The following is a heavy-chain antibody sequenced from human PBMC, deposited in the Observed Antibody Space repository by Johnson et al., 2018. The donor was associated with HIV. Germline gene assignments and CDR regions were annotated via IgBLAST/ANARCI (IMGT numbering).Heavy chain of an antibody. V-gene: IGHV3-11*01. CDR3: ARDRGVFWNNDYKGDAFDI. CDR2: ISSSGSTI. Sequence: QVQLVESGGGLVKPGGSLRLSCAASGLTFSDYDMSWIRQAPGKGLEWVSYISSSGSTIYYADSVEGRFTLSRDNSKNTLYLQMNSLRAEDTAVYYCARDRGVFWNNDYKGDAFDIWGQGTMVTVSS. J-gene: IGHJ3*02. CDR1: GLTFSDYD. D-gene: IGHD3-3*01.